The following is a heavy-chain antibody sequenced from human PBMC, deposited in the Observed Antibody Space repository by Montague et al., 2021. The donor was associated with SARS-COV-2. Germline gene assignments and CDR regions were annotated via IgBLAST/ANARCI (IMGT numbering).Heavy chain of an antibody. CDR3: ASWISGVAGTDC. CDR1: GFIFSNYW. D-gene: IGHD6-19*01. CDR2: INIDGRGT. J-gene: IGHJ4*02. V-gene: IGHV3-74*01. Sequence: SLRLSCAASGFIFSNYWMHWVRQAPGKGLVWVSRINIDGRGTTYADSVKGRFTISRDNAKNTLYLQMNSLRAEDTAVYYCASWISGVAGTDCWGQGTLVTVSS.